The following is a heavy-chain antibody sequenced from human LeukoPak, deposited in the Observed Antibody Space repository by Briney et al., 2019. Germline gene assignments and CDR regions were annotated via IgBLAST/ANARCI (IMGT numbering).Heavy chain of an antibody. V-gene: IGHV4-38-2*02. Sequence: SETLSLTCTVSGYSISSGYYWGWIRQPPGKGLEWIGSIYHSGSTYYNPSLKSRVTISVDTSKNQFSLKLSSVTAADTAVYYCARVSYGGNYLIDYWGQGTLVTVSS. D-gene: IGHD4-23*01. CDR3: ARVSYGGNYLIDY. CDR2: IYHSGST. J-gene: IGHJ4*02. CDR1: GYSISSGYY.